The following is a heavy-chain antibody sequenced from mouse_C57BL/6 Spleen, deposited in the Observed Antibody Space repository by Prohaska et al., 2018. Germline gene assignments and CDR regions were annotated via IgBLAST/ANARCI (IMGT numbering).Heavy chain of an antibody. CDR1: GYTFTTYG. CDR2: INTYSGVP. CDR3: ARHGGYSYYYAMDY. J-gene: IGHJ4*01. Sequence: QIQLVQSGPELKKPGETVKISCKASGYTFTTYGMSWVKQAPGKGLKWMGWINTYSGVPTYADDFKGRFAFSLETSASTAYLQINNLKNEDTATYFCARHGGYSYYYAMDYWGQGTSVTVSS. V-gene: IGHV9-3*01. D-gene: IGHD2-3*01.